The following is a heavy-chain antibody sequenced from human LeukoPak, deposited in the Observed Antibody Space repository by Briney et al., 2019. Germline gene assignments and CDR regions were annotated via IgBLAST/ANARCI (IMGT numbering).Heavy chain of an antibody. CDR3: ANVYYDSSGPPDY. CDR1: GYTFTGYY. J-gene: IGHJ4*02. CDR2: INPNSGGT. Sequence: GASVKVSCKASGYTFTGYYMHWVRQAPGQGLEWMGRINPNSGGTNYAQKFQDRVTMTRDTSISTAYTELSRLRSDDTAVYYCANVYYDSSGPPDYWGQGTLVTVSS. D-gene: IGHD3-22*01. V-gene: IGHV1-2*06.